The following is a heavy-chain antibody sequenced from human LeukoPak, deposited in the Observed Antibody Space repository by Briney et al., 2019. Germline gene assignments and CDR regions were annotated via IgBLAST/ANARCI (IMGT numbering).Heavy chain of an antibody. D-gene: IGHD2-2*01. J-gene: IGHJ4*02. V-gene: IGHV3-21*01. Sequence: GGSLSLSCAASGFTFSSYSMNWVRQAPGKGLEWVSSISSSSSYIYYADSVKGRFTISRDNAKNSLYLQMDSLRAEDTAVYYCAREGEYCSSTSCYPDYWGQGTLVTVSS. CDR1: GFTFSSYS. CDR2: ISSSSSYI. CDR3: AREGEYCSSTSCYPDY.